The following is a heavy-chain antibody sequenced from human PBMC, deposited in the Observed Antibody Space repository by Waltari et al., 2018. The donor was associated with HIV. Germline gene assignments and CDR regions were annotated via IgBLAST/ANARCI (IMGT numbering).Heavy chain of an antibody. Sequence: QVQLVESGGGVVQPGRSLRLSCAASGFTFSSYGMHWVRQAPGKGLEWVAVIWYDGSNKYYVDSVKGRFIISRDNSENKLYLEMNSLRVEDTAVYYCARRDGYNLVDFWGQGTLVTVSS. CDR1: GFTFSSYG. CDR2: IWYDGSNK. CDR3: ARRDGYNLVDF. J-gene: IGHJ4*02. V-gene: IGHV3-33*01. D-gene: IGHD5-12*01.